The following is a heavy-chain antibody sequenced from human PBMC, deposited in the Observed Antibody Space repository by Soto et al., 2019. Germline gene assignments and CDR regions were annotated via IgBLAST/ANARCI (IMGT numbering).Heavy chain of an antibody. CDR2: IYYSGST. J-gene: IGHJ4*02. CDR1: GGSISSGGYF. Sequence: SETLSLTCAVSGGSISSGGYFWSWIRQPPGKGLEWIGYIYYSGSTYYNPSLKSRVTISVDTSKNQFSLKLSSVTAADTAVYYCARDRGSDFWSGYYDILDYWGQGTLVTVSS. V-gene: IGHV4-30-2*05. CDR3: ARDRGSDFWSGYYDILDY. D-gene: IGHD3-3*01.